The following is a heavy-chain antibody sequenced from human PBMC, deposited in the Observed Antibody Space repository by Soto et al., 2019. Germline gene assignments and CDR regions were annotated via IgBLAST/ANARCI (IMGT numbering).Heavy chain of an antibody. Sequence: QVQLVQSGAEVKKPGSSVKVSCKASGGTFSSYAISWVRQAPGQGLEWMGGIIPIFGTANYAQKFQGRVTITADKSTSTAYRELSSLRSEDTAVYYCARRGGFGALCYYGMDVWGQGTTVTVSS. CDR3: ARRGGFGALCYYGMDV. D-gene: IGHD3-10*01. CDR2: IIPIFGTA. J-gene: IGHJ6*02. V-gene: IGHV1-69*06. CDR1: GGTFSSYA.